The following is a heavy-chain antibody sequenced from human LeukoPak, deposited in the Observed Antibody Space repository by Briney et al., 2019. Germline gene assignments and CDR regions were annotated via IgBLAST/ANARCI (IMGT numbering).Heavy chain of an antibody. CDR1: GYTFTSYA. D-gene: IGHD3-3*01. V-gene: IGHV1-3*01. CDR2: INAGNGNT. CDR3: ARAREPIWSGYYTPYNWFDP. J-gene: IGHJ5*02. Sequence: GASVKVSCKASGYTFTSYAMHWVRQAPGQRLEWMGWINAGNGNTKYSQKFQGRVTITRDTSTSTAYMELRSLRSDDTAVYYCARAREPIWSGYYTPYNWFDPWGQGTLVTVSS.